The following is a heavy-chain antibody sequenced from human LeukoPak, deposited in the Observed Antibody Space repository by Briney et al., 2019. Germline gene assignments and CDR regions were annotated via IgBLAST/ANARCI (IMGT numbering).Heavy chain of an antibody. CDR2: INPNTGVT. CDR1: GYTFTGQY. D-gene: IGHD6-6*01. V-gene: IGHV1-2*02. J-gene: IGHJ4*02. CDR3: ASYPRYSSSPPFDY. Sequence: ASVKVSCKASGYTFTGQYMHWVRQAPGQGLEWMGWINPNTGVTNYAQRLQGRVTMTRGTTISTAYMELSRLTSDDTAVYFCASYPRYSSSPPFDYWGQGTLVTVSS.